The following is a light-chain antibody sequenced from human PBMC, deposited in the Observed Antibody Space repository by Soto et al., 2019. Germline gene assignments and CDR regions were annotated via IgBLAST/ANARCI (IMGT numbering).Light chain of an antibody. CDR3: QQHYSYPLT. Sequence: AIRMTQSPSSFSASTGDRVTITCRASQGISSYLAWYQQKPGKAPKLLIYAASTLQSGVPSRFSGSGSGTDFTLTISCLQSEHFATYYCQQHYSYPLTVGPGTKVDIK. CDR1: QGISSY. J-gene: IGKJ3*01. CDR2: AAS. V-gene: IGKV1-8*01.